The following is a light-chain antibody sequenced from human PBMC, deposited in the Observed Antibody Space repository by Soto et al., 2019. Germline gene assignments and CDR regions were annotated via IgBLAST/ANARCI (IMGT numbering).Light chain of an antibody. V-gene: IGKV2-28*01. CDR2: LGS. CDR3: MQPLQSWT. Sequence: DIVLDQSPLSLPVTPGEPASVSCRSSQSLLHSNGYNYLDWYLQKPGQSPQLLIYLGSNRASGVPDRFSGSGSGTDFTLKISRVEAEDVGVYYCMQPLQSWTFGQGTKVDIK. CDR1: QSLLHSNGYNY. J-gene: IGKJ1*01.